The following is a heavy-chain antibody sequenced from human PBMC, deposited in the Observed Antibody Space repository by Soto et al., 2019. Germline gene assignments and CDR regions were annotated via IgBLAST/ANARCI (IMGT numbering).Heavy chain of an antibody. J-gene: IGHJ6*02. Sequence: QVQLVQSGAEVKKPGASVKVSCKASGYTFTGYYMHWVRQAPGQGLEWMGWINPNSGGTNYAQKLQGRVTMTRDTSISTAYMELSRLRSDDTAVYYCARGGSSSGYYYYYGMDVWGQGTTVTVSS. CDR3: ARGGSSSGYYYYYGMDV. CDR1: GYTFTGYY. CDR2: INPNSGGT. D-gene: IGHD6-6*01. V-gene: IGHV1-2*02.